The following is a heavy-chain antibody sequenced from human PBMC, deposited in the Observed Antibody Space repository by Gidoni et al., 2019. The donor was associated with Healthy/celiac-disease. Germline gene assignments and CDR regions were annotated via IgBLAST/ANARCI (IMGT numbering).Heavy chain of an antibody. V-gene: IGHV1-69*01. Sequence: QVQLVQSGAEVKKPGSSVKVSCKASGGTFSSYAISWVRQAPGQGLEWMGGIIPIFGTANYAQKFQGRVTITADESTSTAYMELSSLRSEDTAVYYCARGWYCSGGSCYSGHYFDYWGQGTLVTVSS. CDR1: GGTFSSYA. CDR3: ARGWYCSGGSCYSGHYFDY. J-gene: IGHJ4*02. CDR2: IIPIFGTA. D-gene: IGHD2-15*01.